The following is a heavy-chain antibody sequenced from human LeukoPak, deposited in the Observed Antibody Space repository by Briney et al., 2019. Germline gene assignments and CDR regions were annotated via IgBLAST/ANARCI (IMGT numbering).Heavy chain of an antibody. CDR3: ARKEVTAGSYGMDV. J-gene: IGHJ6*02. CDR2: INPNSGGT. V-gene: IGHV1-2*06. D-gene: IGHD2-21*02. Sequence: ASVTVSCKASGYTFTGYYMHWVRQAPGQGLGWMGRINPNSGGTNYTQKFQGRVTMTRGTSISTAYMELSRLRSDDTAVYYCARKEVTAGSYGMDVWGQGTTVTVSS. CDR1: GYTFTGYY.